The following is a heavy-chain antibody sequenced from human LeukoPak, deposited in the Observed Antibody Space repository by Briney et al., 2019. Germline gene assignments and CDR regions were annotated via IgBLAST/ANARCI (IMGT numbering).Heavy chain of an antibody. V-gene: IGHV1-69*13. D-gene: IGHD3-22*01. CDR3: ARSEYIYYYDSSGYYDY. CDR2: IIPIFGTA. Sequence: SVKVSCKAFGYTFTSYGISWVRQAPGQGLEWMGGIIPIFGTANYAQKFQGRVTITADESTSTAYMELSSLRSEDTAVYYCARSEYIYYYDSSGYYDYWGQGTLVTVSS. J-gene: IGHJ4*02. CDR1: GYTFTSYG.